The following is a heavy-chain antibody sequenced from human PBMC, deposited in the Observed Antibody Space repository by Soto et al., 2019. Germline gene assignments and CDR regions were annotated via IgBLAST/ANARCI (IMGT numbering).Heavy chain of an antibody. CDR1: GGTFSSYA. J-gene: IGHJ6*02. Sequence: SVKVSCKASGGTFSSYAISWVRQAPGQGLEWMGGIIPIFGTANYAQKFQGRVTITADESTSTAYMELSSLRSEDTAVYYCARDRTNDYSKRDYYYYGMDVWGQGTTVTVSS. D-gene: IGHD4-4*01. CDR2: IIPIFGTA. V-gene: IGHV1-69*13. CDR3: ARDRTNDYSKRDYYYYGMDV.